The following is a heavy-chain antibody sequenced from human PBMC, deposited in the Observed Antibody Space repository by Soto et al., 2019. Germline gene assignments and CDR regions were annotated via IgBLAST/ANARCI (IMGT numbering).Heavy chain of an antibody. CDR1: GFTFSDYT. D-gene: IGHD3-16*01. V-gene: IGHV3-33*01. CDR3: TSPALFMTPFDS. CDR2: IWHDGSKQ. J-gene: IGHJ4*02. Sequence: QEQLVEAGGGVVQPGRSLRLSCAASGFTFSDYTMHWVRQAPGKGLEWVAFIWHDGSKQYYADSVKGRFTISRDNSKNTLYLQMNSLRAEDTAVYYCTSPALFMTPFDSWGPGILVTVSS.